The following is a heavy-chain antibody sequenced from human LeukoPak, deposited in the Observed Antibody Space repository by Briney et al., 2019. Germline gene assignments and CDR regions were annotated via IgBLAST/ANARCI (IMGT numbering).Heavy chain of an antibody. D-gene: IGHD6-13*01. V-gene: IGHV3-30-3*02. Sequence: PGGSLRLSCAASGFTFSSYAMHWVRQAPGKGLEWVAVISYDGSNKNYADSVKGRLTISRDSSKNTLYLQVNSLRDEDTAVYYCAKSPYRGGSSWTEFDYWGQGTLVTVSS. CDR1: GFTFSSYA. CDR3: AKSPYRGGSSWTEFDY. CDR2: ISYDGSNK. J-gene: IGHJ4*02.